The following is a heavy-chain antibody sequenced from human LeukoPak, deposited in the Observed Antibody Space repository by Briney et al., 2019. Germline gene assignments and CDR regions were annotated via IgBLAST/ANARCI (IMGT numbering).Heavy chain of an antibody. CDR3: ASGGTAVVMALTYYFDT. Sequence: SETLSLTCTVSGGSISSDSYYWNWIRQPAGKGLELIGRISPSGSTNQSPSLNSRVTISIDTSRNQFSLKLNSVTAADTAVYYCASGGTAVVMALTYYFDTWGQGTPVTVSS. V-gene: IGHV4-61*02. CDR1: GGSISSDSYY. J-gene: IGHJ4*02. CDR2: ISPSGST. D-gene: IGHD3-22*01.